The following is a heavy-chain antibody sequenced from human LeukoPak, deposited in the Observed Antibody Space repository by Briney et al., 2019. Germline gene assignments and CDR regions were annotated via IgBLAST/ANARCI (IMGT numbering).Heavy chain of an antibody. Sequence: ASVKVSCKASGYTFTSYAMHWVRQAPGQRLEWMGWINAGNGNTKYSQKFQGRVTITRDTSASTAYMELSSLRSEDTAVYYCAMLSSSGGSSWDYWGRGTLVTVSS. CDR1: GYTFTSYA. D-gene: IGHD2-15*01. CDR2: INAGNGNT. J-gene: IGHJ4*02. V-gene: IGHV1-3*01. CDR3: AMLSSSGGSSWDY.